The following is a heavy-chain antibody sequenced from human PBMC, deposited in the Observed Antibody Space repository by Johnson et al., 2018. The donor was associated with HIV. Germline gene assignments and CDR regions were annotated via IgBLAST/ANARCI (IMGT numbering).Heavy chain of an antibody. J-gene: IGHJ3*02. Sequence: VQLVESGGGLVQPGGSLRLSCAASGFTFSSYDMHWVRQAPGKGLEWVAFIRYDGSNKYYADSVKGRFTISRDNSKNTLYLQMNSLRAEDTAVYYCAKEQWFGELFSAFDIWGQGTMVTVSS. CDR1: GFTFSSYD. D-gene: IGHD3-10*01. V-gene: IGHV3-30*02. CDR2: IRYDGSNK. CDR3: AKEQWFGELFSAFDI.